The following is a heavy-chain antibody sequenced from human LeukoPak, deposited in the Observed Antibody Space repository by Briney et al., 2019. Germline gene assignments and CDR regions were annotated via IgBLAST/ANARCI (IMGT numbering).Heavy chain of an antibody. V-gene: IGHV1-46*01. CDR3: ARVHSSGWYDY. Sequence: ASVKVSCKASGYTFTSYYMHWVRQAPGQGLEWMGIINPSGGSTSYAQKFQGRVTMTRDTSTSTVYMELSSLRSEDTAVCYCARVHSSGWYDYWGQGTLVTVSS. CDR2: INPSGGST. D-gene: IGHD6-19*01. J-gene: IGHJ4*02. CDR1: GYTFTSYY.